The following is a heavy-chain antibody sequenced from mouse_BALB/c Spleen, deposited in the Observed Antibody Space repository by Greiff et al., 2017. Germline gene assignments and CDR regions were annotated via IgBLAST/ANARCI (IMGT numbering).Heavy chain of an antibody. CDR2: IYPYNGGT. CDR1: GYTFTDYN. J-gene: IGHJ3*01. Sequence: EVQLQQSGPELVKPGASVKMSCKASGYTFTDYNMHWVKQSHGKSLEWIGYIYPYNGGTGYNQKFKSRATLTVDNSSSTAYMELRSLTSEDSAVYYCARSPSSGYWFAYWGQGTLVTVSA. V-gene: IGHV1S29*02. D-gene: IGHD3-1*01. CDR3: ARSPSSGYWFAY.